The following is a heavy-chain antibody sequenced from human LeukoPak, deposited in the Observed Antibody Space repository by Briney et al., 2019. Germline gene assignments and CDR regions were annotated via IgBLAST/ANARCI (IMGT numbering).Heavy chain of an antibody. V-gene: IGHV4-31*03. Sequence: PSQTLSLTCTVSGGSVSSGGYYWSWIRQHPGKGLEWIGYIYYSGSTYYNPSLKSRVTISVDTSKNQFSLKLSSVTAADTAVYYCARGRFLSVTTNWGQGTLVTVSS. J-gene: IGHJ4*02. CDR2: IYYSGST. CDR3: ARGRFLSVTTN. D-gene: IGHD4-17*01. CDR1: GGSVSSGGYY.